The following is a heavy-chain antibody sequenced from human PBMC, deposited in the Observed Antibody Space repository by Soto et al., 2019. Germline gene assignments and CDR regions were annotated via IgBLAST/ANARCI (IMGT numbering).Heavy chain of an antibody. CDR2: ISYDGNNK. CDR1: GFTFSPYA. CDR3: ARARLDTPALDY. J-gene: IGHJ4*02. V-gene: IGHV3-30*09. Sequence: QVQLVESGGGVVQPGRSLRLSCAAYGFTFSPYAMHWVRQAPGKGLEWVAVISYDGNNKNYADSVKGRLAISRDNSRNTLYLQMNSLRAEDTAVYYCARARLDTPALDYWGQGTLVTVSS. D-gene: IGHD2-2*01.